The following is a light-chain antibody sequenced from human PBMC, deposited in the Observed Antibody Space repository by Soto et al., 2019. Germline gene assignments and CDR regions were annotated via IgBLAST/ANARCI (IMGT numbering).Light chain of an antibody. V-gene: IGKV3D-15*01. CDR2: DAS. CDR3: QQYNDWLYT. Sequence: MTQSPSALPASVGDRVTITCRASQSISSWLAWYQQKPGQAPRLLIYDASTRATDIPVRFSGSGSGTEFTLTISSLQSEDSAVYYCQQYNDWLYTLGPGTKVDIK. J-gene: IGKJ3*01. CDR1: QSISSW.